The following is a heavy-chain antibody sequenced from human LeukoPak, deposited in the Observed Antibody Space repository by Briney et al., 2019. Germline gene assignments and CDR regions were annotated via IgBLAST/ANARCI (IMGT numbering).Heavy chain of an antibody. CDR2: IYYSGST. CDR1: GGSISSYY. J-gene: IGHJ4*02. CDR3: ARHGAEVYYYDSSGYTYFDY. D-gene: IGHD3-22*01. V-gene: IGHV4-59*08. Sequence: PSETLSLTCTVSGGSISSYYWSWIRQPPGKGLEWIGYIYYSGSTNYNPSLKSRVTISVDTSKNQFSLKLSSVTAADTAVYYCARHGAEVYYYDSSGYTYFDYWGQGTLVTVSS.